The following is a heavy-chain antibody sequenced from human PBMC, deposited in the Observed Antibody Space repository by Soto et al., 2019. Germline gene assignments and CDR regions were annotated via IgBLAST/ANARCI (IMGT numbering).Heavy chain of an antibody. CDR2: IYSGGTT. CDR1: GFTVSSNY. Sequence: EVQLVESGGGLIQPGGSLRLSCAASGFTVSSNYMSWVRQAPGKGLEWVSVIYSGGTTYYADSVRGRFTISRDKSKNTLYLQMNSLKAEDTAVYYCARELSYPDDHWGQGTLVTVSS. V-gene: IGHV3-53*01. CDR3: ARELSYPDDH. J-gene: IGHJ5*02.